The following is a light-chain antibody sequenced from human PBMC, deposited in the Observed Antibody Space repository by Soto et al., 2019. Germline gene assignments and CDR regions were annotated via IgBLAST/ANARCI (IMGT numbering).Light chain of an antibody. V-gene: IGKV3-15*01. CDR2: GVS. CDR3: QQYDYWPRT. CDR1: QSISSN. Sequence: EVVMTQSPATLSVSPGESATLSCRASQSISSNKLAWYQQKPGQAPRLLLFGVSNRATGIPARFSGSGSGTDFSLTISSLQSEDFAVYYCQQYDYWPRTFGQGTKVDIK. J-gene: IGKJ1*01.